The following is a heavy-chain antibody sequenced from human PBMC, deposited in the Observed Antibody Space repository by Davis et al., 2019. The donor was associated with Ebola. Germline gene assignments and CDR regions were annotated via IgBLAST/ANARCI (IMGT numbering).Heavy chain of an antibody. CDR2: ISSSSSYI. V-gene: IGHV3-21*01. Sequence: GESLKISCAASGFTFSSYSMNWVRQAPGKGLEWVSSISSSSSYIYYADSVKGRFTISRDNAKNSLYLQMNSLRAEDTAVYYCARELIEDYWGQGTLLTVSS. CDR1: GFTFSSYS. CDR3: ARELIEDY. J-gene: IGHJ4*02.